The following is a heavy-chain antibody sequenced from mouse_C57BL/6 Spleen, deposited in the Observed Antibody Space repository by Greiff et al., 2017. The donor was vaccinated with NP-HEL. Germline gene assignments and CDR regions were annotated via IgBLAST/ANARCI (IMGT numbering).Heavy chain of an antibody. CDR1: GYAFSSSW. J-gene: IGHJ3*01. CDR3: AGGRFFAY. CDR2: IYPGDGDT. V-gene: IGHV1-82*01. Sequence: QVQLQQSGPELVKPGASVKISCKASGYAFSSSWMNWVKQRPGKGLEWIGRIYPGDGDTNYNGKFKGKATLTADKSSSTAYMQLSSLTSEDSAVYFCAGGRFFAYWGQGTLVTVSA.